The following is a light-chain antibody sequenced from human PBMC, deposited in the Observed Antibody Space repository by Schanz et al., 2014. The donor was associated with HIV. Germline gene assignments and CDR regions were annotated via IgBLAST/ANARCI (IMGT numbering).Light chain of an antibody. CDR3: SSYTSSSTLV. J-gene: IGLJ1*01. Sequence: QSALTQPASVSGSPGQSITISCTGTSSDIGSYNLVSWYRQHPGEAPKLMIYEGSERPSGVSNRFSGSKSGNTASLTISGLQADDEADYYCSSYTSSSTLVFGTGTKVTVL. CDR1: SSDIGSYNL. V-gene: IGLV2-14*02. CDR2: EGS.